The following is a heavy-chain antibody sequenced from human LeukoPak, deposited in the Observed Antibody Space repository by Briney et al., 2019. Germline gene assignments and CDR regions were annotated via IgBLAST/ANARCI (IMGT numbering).Heavy chain of an antibody. CDR2: IVVGSGNT. CDR1: GFTFTSSA. CDR3: AAAPDLYSSGLDY. D-gene: IGHD6-19*01. J-gene: IGHJ4*02. V-gene: IGHV1-58*02. Sequence: SVKVSCKASGFTFTSSAMQWVRQARGQRLEWIGWIVVGSGNTNYAQKFQERVTITRDMSTSTAYMELSSLRSEDTAVYYRAAAPDLYSSGLDYWGQGTLVTVSS.